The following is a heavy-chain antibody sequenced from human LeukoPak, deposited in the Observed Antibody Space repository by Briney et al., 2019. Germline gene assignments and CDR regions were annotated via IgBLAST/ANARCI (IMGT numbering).Heavy chain of an antibody. CDR2: ISGSGGST. Sequence: GGSLRLSCAASGFTFSSYAMSWVRQASGKGLEWVSAISGSGGSTYYADSVKGRFTISRDNSKNTLYLQMNSLRAEDTAVYYCAKAGTYMVRGVIMDYWGQGTLVTVSS. J-gene: IGHJ4*02. V-gene: IGHV3-23*01. D-gene: IGHD3-10*01. CDR1: GFTFSSYA. CDR3: AKAGTYMVRGVIMDY.